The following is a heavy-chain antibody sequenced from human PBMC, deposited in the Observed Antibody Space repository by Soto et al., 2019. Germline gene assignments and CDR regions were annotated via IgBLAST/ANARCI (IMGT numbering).Heavy chain of an antibody. Sequence: SETLSLTCTVSGGSISSSSYYWGWIRQPPGKGLEWIGSIYYSGSTYYNPSLKSRVTISVDTSKNQFSLKLSSVTAADTAVYYCASIYGSGYSYYYGMDVWGQGTTVTVSS. CDR3: ASIYGSGYSYYYGMDV. J-gene: IGHJ6*02. D-gene: IGHD3-3*01. CDR1: GGSISSSSYY. V-gene: IGHV4-39*01. CDR2: IYYSGST.